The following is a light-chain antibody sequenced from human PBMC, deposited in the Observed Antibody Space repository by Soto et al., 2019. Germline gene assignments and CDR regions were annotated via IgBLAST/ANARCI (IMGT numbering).Light chain of an antibody. CDR2: DAS. J-gene: IGKJ5*01. V-gene: IGKV1-5*01. Sequence: DIRMTQSPSTLSAYVGDRVTITCRASQSISTWLAWYQQTPGKAPKLLISDASSLESGVPSRFSGSGSGTEFTLTISGLLPEDFAAYHCQQLYTLPFPFGQVRRLAI. CDR1: QSISTW. CDR3: QQLYTLPFP.